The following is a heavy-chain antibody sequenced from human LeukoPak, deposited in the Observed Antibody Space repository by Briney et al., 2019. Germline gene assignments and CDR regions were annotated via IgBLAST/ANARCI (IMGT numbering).Heavy chain of an antibody. V-gene: IGHV1-69-2*01. Sequence: PGGSLRLSCAASGFTFSSYGMHWVQQAPGKGLEWMGLVDPEDGETIYAEKFQGRVTITADTSTDTAYMELSSLRSEDTAVYYCATLVTMSLWGQGTLVTVSS. CDR2: VDPEDGET. D-gene: IGHD3-22*01. CDR1: GFTFSSYG. J-gene: IGHJ4*02. CDR3: ATLVTMSL.